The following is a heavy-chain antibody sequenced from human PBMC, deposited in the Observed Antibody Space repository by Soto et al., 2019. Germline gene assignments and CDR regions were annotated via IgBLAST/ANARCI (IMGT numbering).Heavy chain of an antibody. CDR1: GGSISSYD. CDR3: ARRTYYYDSSGYYYPGHHDY. V-gene: IGHV4-59*08. CDR2: IYYSGST. J-gene: IGHJ4*02. Sequence: TSETLSLTCTVSGGSISSYDWSWIRQPPGKGLEWIGYIYYSGSTNYNPSLKSRVTISVDTSKNQFSLKLSSLTAADTAVYYCARRTYYYDSSGYYYPGHHDYWGQGTLVTVSS. D-gene: IGHD3-22*01.